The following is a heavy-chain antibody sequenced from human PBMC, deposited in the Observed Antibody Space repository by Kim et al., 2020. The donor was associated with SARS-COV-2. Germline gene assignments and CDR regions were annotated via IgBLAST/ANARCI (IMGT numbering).Heavy chain of an antibody. J-gene: IGHJ6*02. V-gene: IGHV3-30-3*02. CDR3: AKSRTAGDYYYGMDV. Sequence: AGSVRGRFTISRDNSKNTLYLQMNSLRPEDTAVYYCAKSRTAGDYYYGMDVWGQGTTVTVSS.